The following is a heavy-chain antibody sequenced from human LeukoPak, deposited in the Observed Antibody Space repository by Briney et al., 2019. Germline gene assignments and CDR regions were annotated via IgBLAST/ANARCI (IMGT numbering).Heavy chain of an antibody. CDR2: IYYSGST. J-gene: IGHJ6*03. D-gene: IGHD3-10*01. Sequence: TSETLSLTCTVSGGSISSYYWSWIRQPPGKGLEWIGYIYYSGSTNYNPSLKSRVTISVDTSKNQFSLKLSSVTAADSAVYYCARSLGYNGSGSYYRNYYYMDVCGKGTTVSVSS. CDR1: GGSISSYY. V-gene: IGHV4-59*01. CDR3: ARSLGYNGSGSYYRNYYYMDV.